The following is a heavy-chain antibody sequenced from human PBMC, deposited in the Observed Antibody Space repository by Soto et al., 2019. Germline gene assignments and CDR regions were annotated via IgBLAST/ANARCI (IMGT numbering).Heavy chain of an antibody. J-gene: IGHJ4*02. D-gene: IGHD3-10*01. Sequence: QVQLVQYGAEVKSAGSSVKVSCKASGDTFNFYSINWVRQAPGLGLEWVGRVNPILSMSNYAQRFQGRVTMTADKSTGTAYMELRSLRSEDTAIYYCASNSGSGYRAFDSWGQGALVTVSS. CDR3: ASNSGSGYRAFDS. CDR2: VNPILSMS. V-gene: IGHV1-69*02. CDR1: GDTFNFYS.